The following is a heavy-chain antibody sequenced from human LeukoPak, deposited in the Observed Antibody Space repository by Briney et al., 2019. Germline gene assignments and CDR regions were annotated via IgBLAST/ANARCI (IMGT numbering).Heavy chain of an antibody. J-gene: IGHJ4*02. CDR2: IDSADNT. V-gene: IGHV3-53*01. CDR3: ARREGFSGYYFGGGIEGYFDS. CDR1: GFSVSTHY. Sequence: GGSLRLSCAASGFSVSTHYMNWVRQAPGKGLEWVSVIDSADNTYYADSVKGRFTISRDNSNNTVFLQLNSVRAEDTAVYFLARREGFSGYYFGGGIEGYFDSWGQGTVVTVSS. D-gene: IGHD5-12*01.